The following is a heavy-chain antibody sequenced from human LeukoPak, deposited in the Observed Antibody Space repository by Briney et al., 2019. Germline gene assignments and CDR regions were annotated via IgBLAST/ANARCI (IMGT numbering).Heavy chain of an antibody. D-gene: IGHD2-2*01. Sequence: ASETLSLTCTVSGGSISSYYWSWIRQPPGKGLEWIGYIYYSGSTNYNPSLKSRVTISVDTSKNQFSLKLSSVTAADTAVYYCARDLPAAMEYYYMDVWGKGTTVTVSS. CDR1: GGSISSYY. V-gene: IGHV4-59*12. CDR3: ARDLPAAMEYYYMDV. J-gene: IGHJ6*03. CDR2: IYYSGST.